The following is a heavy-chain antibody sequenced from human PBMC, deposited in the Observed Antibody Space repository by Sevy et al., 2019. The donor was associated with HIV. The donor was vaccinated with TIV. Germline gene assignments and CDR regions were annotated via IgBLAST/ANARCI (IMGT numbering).Heavy chain of an antibody. V-gene: IGHV3-7*01. D-gene: IGHD3-3*01. CDR1: GFTFSSYW. J-gene: IGHJ6*02. CDR2: IKQDGSEK. Sequence: GGSLRLSCAASGFTFSSYWMSWVRQAPGKGLEWVANIKQDGSEKYYVDSVKGRVPISRDNAKNSRFLQMNSLRAEDTAVDYCARVGITIFGGVIYYYYCDMDFWGQGTTVTVSS. CDR3: ARVGITIFGGVIYYYYCDMDF.